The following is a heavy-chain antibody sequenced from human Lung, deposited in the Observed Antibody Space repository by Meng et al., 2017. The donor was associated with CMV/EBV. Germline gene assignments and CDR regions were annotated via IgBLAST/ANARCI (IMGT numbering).Heavy chain of an antibody. J-gene: IGHJ6*02. Sequence: XXXLTXAVYGGSFSGYYWSWIRQPPGKGLEWIGEINHSGSTNYNPSLKSRVTISVDTSKNQFSLKLSSVTAADTAVYYCATIAAAERNGMDAWGQGATVTVSS. CDR1: GGSFSGYY. V-gene: IGHV4-34*01. CDR3: ATIAAAERNGMDA. CDR2: INHSGST. D-gene: IGHD6-13*01.